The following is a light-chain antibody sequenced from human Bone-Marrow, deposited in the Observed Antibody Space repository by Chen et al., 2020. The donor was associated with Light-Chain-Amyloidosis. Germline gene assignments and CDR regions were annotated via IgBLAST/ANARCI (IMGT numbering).Light chain of an antibody. CDR2: EDD. Sequence: NFMLTQPHSVSDSPGKTVIISCTRSSGSIATNYVQWYQQRQGSSPTTVIYEDDQRPTGVPERLTSSIERSSNSASLTISGLKTEDEADYYCQSYQGSSQGVFGGGTKLTV. CDR3: QSYQGSSQGV. J-gene: IGLJ3*02. V-gene: IGLV6-57*01. CDR1: SGSIATNY.